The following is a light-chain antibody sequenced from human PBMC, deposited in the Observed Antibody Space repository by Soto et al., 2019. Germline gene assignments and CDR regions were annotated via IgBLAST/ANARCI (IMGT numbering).Light chain of an antibody. CDR3: FSYAGSTTSYV. J-gene: IGLJ1*01. V-gene: IGLV2-23*01. Sequence: QSALTQPASVSGSPGQSITFSCTVASSDVGSYNLVSWYQQHPGKAPKFMIYEGSKRPSGVSNRFSGSQSGNTASLTISGLQAEDEADYYCFSYAGSTTSYVFGTGTKVTVL. CDR1: SSDVGSYNL. CDR2: EGS.